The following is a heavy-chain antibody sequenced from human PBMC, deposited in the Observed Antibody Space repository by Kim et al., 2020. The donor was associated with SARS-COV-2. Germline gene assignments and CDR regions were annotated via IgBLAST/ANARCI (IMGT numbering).Heavy chain of an antibody. J-gene: IGHJ4*02. CDR3: ARVPLATLYHFDY. CDR2: IYSRGST. Sequence: SETLSLTCTVSGDSISSGSHYWTWIRQHPGKGLEWIGYIYSRGSTYYNPSLKSRLTISVDTSKNQFSLDLISVTAADTAIYYCARVPLATLYHFDYWGPGTLVTVSS. D-gene: IGHD5-12*01. CDR1: GDSISSGSHY. V-gene: IGHV4-31*03.